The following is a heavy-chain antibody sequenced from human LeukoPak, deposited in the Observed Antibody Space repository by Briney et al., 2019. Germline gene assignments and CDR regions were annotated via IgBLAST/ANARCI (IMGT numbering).Heavy chain of an antibody. CDR3: ARGLGSSWYYA. CDR2: IKQDGSEK. V-gene: IGHV3-7*01. D-gene: IGHD6-13*01. Sequence: GGSLRLSCAASGFTFNSYWMSWVRQAPGEGLEWVANIKQDGSEKYYVDSMKGRVTISRDNDKNSLYLQINRMRAEDTAVYYCARGLGSSWYYAWGQGTLVTVSS. CDR1: GFTFNSYW. J-gene: IGHJ5*02.